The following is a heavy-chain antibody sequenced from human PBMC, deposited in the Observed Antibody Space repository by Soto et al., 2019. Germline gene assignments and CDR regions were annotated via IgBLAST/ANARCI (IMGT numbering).Heavy chain of an antibody. CDR2: ISSSSSYT. Sequence: PGGSLSLSCAASGFTFSDYYMSWIRQAPGKGLEWVSYISSSSSYTNYADSVKGRFTISRDNAKNSLYLQMNSLRAEDTAVYYCARGGDIVVVPQDYWGQGTLVTVSS. CDR3: ARGGDIVVVPQDY. J-gene: IGHJ4*02. CDR1: GFTFSDYY. D-gene: IGHD2-2*01. V-gene: IGHV3-11*06.